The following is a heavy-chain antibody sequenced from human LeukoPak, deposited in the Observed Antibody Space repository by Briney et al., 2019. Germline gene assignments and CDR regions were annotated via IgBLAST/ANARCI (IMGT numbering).Heavy chain of an antibody. J-gene: IGHJ6*03. V-gene: IGHV3-23*01. CDR1: GFTFSSYA. CDR2: ISGSGGST. D-gene: IGHD3-10*01. Sequence: GGSLRLSCAASGFTFSSYAMSWVRQAPGKGLEWVSAISGSGGSTYYADSVKGRFTISRDNSKNTLYLQMNSLRAEDTAVYYCARNLYPAGVQVNWAAYYYYYMDVWGKGTTVTVSS. CDR3: ARNLYPAGVQVNWAAYYYYYMDV.